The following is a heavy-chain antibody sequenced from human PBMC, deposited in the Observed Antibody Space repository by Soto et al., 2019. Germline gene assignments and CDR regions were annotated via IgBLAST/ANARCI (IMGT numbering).Heavy chain of an antibody. V-gene: IGHV3-23*01. CDR1: GLDFSSEV. J-gene: IGHJ6*02. Sequence: GGSLRLSCAASGLDFSSEVMCWVRQAPGKGLEWVSSISGSGRTIYHADSMSGRFAISRDNSKNSLYLQLNNLRVDDTAVYYCAKVGPSYYYGMDVWGQGTTVTVSS. CDR3: AKVGPSYYYGMDV. D-gene: IGHD1-26*01. CDR2: ISGSGRTI.